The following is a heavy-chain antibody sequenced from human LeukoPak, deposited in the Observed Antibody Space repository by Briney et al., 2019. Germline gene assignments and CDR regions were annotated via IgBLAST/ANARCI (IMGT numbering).Heavy chain of an antibody. D-gene: IGHD5-18*01. V-gene: IGHV4-59*01. J-gene: IGHJ6*03. CDR2: IYYSGST. CDR3: ARDGGGYSYGPYYYYYYMDV. CDR1: GGSISSYY. Sequence: SETLSLTCTVSGGSISSYYWSWIRQPPGKGLEWIGYIYYSGSTNYNPSLKSRVTISVDTSKNQFSLKLSSVTAADTAVYYCARDGGGYSYGPYYYYYYMDVWGQGTMVTVSS.